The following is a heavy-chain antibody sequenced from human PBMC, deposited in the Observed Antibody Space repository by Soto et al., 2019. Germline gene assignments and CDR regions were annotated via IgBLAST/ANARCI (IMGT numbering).Heavy chain of an antibody. V-gene: IGHV6-1*01. J-gene: IGHJ4*02. CDR2: TYYRSKWYN. CDR3: EREFPSYESSARYFDY. CDR1: WGSVSGNSAA. D-gene: IGHD3-22*01. Sequence: PSQTLSLTCAVSWGSVSGNSAAWNLIRQSPSRGREWLGRTYYRSKWYNDYAVSVKSRITVTPDTSKNQFSLHLNSVTPEDTAVYYCEREFPSYESSARYFDYWGQGASVTVFS.